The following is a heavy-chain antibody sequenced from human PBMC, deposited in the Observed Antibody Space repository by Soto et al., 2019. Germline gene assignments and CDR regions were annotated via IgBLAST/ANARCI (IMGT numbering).Heavy chain of an antibody. D-gene: IGHD4-4*01. J-gene: IGHJ6*02. CDR1: GGSFSGYY. V-gene: IGHV4-34*01. CDR2: IKHSGST. CDR3: ARQAVSTGYYYYYGLDV. Sequence: PSETLSLPCAVYGGSFSGYYWSGIRQPPGKGLEWIGEIKHSGSTNYNPSLTSRVTISVDASKSQFSLKLSSVTAADAAVYYCARQAVSTGYYYYYGLDVWGQGTTVT.